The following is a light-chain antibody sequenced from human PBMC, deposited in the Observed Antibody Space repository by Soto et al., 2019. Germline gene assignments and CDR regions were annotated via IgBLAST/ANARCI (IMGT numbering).Light chain of an antibody. Sequence: DIQMTQSPSTLSASVGDTVTITCRASQNIKTWLAWHQQKPGKAPKLLIFDASTLESGVPSRFSGSGSGTDFTLTINSLQPDDFAPYYCQQYNSYSPLFGQGTKVEIK. CDR1: QNIKTW. CDR2: DAS. J-gene: IGKJ1*01. CDR3: QQYNSYSPL. V-gene: IGKV1-5*01.